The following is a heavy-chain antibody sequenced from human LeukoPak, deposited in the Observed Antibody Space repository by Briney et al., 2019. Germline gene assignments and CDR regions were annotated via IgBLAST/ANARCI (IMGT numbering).Heavy chain of an antibody. CDR3: AKFFISGWLTFDY. V-gene: IGHV3-23*01. D-gene: IGHD6-19*01. J-gene: IGHJ4*02. CDR2: ISGSGGST. Sequence: PGGSLRLSCAASGFTVSSNYMSWVRQAPGKGLEWVSAISGSGGSTYYADSVKGRFTISRDNSKNTLYLQMNSLRAEDTAVYYCAKFFISGWLTFDYWGQGTLVTVSS. CDR1: GFTVSSNY.